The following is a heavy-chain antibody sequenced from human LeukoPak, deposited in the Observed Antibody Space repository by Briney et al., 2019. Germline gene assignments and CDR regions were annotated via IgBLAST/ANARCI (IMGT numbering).Heavy chain of an antibody. V-gene: IGHV4-34*01. CDR1: GGSFSGYY. Sequence: SETLSLTCAVYGGSFSGYYWSWIRQPPGKGLEWIGEINHSGSTNYNPSLKSRVTISVDTSKNQFSLKLSSVTAADTAMYYCARRPNYDILTGYYAHWFDPWGQGTLVTVSS. CDR3: ARRPNYDILTGYYAHWFDP. CDR2: INHSGST. J-gene: IGHJ5*02. D-gene: IGHD3-9*01.